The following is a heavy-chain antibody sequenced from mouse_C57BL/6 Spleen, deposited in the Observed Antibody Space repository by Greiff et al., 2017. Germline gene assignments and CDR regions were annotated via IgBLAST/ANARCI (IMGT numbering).Heavy chain of an antibody. Sequence: EVQLQQSGPELVKPGASVKISCKASGYSFTGYYMNWVKQSPEKSLEWIGEINPSTGGTTYNQKFKAKATLTVDISSSTAYMQLKSLTSEDSAVYYCARRSLRAFDYWGQGTTLTVSS. V-gene: IGHV1-42*01. J-gene: IGHJ2*01. CDR1: GYSFTGYY. CDR2: INPSTGGT. CDR3: ARRSLRAFDY. D-gene: IGHD2-12*01.